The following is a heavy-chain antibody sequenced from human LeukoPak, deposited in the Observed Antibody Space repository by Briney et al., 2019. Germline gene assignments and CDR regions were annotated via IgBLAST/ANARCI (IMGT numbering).Heavy chain of an antibody. D-gene: IGHD3-10*01. CDR1: GYTFTGYF. V-gene: IGHV1-2*02. CDR3: ARVPIPEVLWFGEEQGGCYYYYMDV. J-gene: IGHJ6*03. CDR2: INPNSGGT. Sequence: ASVKVSCKASGYTFTGYFMHGLRQAPGQGLEWMGWINPNSGGTNYAQKFQGRVTMTRDTSISTAYMELRSLRSDDTAMYYCARVPIPEVLWFGEEQGGCYYYYMDVWGKGTTVSTSS.